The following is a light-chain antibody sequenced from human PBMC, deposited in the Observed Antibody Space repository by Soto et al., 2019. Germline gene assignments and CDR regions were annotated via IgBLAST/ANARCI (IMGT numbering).Light chain of an antibody. J-gene: IGKJ1*01. Sequence: DIQMTQSPSTLSASVGDRVTITCRASQSISDSLAWYQQKPGKAPKLLIYEASRLKSGVPSRFSGSRSGTEYTLTISSVQPDDFANYYCQQYNGYWTFGQGTKVEIK. V-gene: IGKV1-5*03. CDR1: QSISDS. CDR3: QQYNGYWT. CDR2: EAS.